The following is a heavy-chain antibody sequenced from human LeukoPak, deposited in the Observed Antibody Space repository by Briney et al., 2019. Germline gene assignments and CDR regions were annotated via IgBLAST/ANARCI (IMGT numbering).Heavy chain of an antibody. CDR3: VRRAFNWGAFDL. CDR1: GFTFNTYA. Sequence: GGSLRLSCAASGFTFNTYAMNWVRQAPGKGLEWVSTISYSDDTTYYADSVKGRFIISKDNSKNTLYLQMSGLRAEDTAVYFCVRRAFNWGAFDLWGQGTLVTVSS. D-gene: IGHD7-27*01. V-gene: IGHV3-23*01. J-gene: IGHJ4*02. CDR2: ISYSDDTT.